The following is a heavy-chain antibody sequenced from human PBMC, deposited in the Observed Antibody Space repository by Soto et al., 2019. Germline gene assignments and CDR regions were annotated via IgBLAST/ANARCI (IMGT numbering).Heavy chain of an antibody. CDR1: GGSMNHGDCY. D-gene: IGHD1-26*01. CDR3: ARLYGSYLWAGNYFDS. Sequence: SETLSLTCNVSGGSMNHGDCYWSWVRQSPEKGLEWIGYIYVTGTTYYNPSFKSRVTISVDRSRSQFSLRLTSVTAEDTAVYFCARLYGSYLWAGNYFDSSGQASLVTVSS. V-gene: IGHV4-30-4*01. CDR2: IYVTGTT. J-gene: IGHJ4*02.